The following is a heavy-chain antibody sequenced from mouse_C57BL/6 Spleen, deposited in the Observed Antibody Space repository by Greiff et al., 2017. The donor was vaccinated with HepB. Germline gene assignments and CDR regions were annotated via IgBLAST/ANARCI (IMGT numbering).Heavy chain of an antibody. Sequence: EVKLMESGGDLVKPGGSLKLSCAASGFTFSSYGMSWVRQTPDKRLEWVATISSGGSYTYYPDSVKGRFTISRDNAKNTLYLQMSSLKSEDTAMYDCASLTTVVGYAMDYWGQGTSVTVSS. V-gene: IGHV5-6*01. CDR3: ASLTTVVGYAMDY. CDR2: ISSGGSYT. CDR1: GFTFSSYG. J-gene: IGHJ4*01. D-gene: IGHD1-1*01.